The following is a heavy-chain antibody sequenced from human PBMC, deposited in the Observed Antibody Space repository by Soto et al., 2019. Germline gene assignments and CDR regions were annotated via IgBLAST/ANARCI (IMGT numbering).Heavy chain of an antibody. CDR3: ARDLGRWIQLWSDLYY. CDR1: GYTFTSYA. J-gene: IGHJ4*02. D-gene: IGHD5-18*01. V-gene: IGHV1-3*01. CDR2: INAGNGNT. Sequence: ASVKVSGKASGYTFTSYAMHWVRQAPGQRLEWMGWINAGNGNTKYSQKFQGRVTITRDTSASTAYMELSSLRSEDTAVYYCARDLGRWIQLWSDLYYWGQGTLVPVSS.